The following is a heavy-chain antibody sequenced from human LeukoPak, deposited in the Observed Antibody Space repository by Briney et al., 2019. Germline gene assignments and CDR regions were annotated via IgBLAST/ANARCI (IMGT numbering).Heavy chain of an antibody. CDR1: GFTFSSYG. J-gene: IGHJ5*02. Sequence: GGSLRLSCAASGFTFSSYGMHWVRQAPGKGLEWVAVISYDGSNKYYADSVKGRFTISRDNSKNTLYLQMNSLRAEDAAVYYCVKSGGGQFDPWGQGTLVTVSS. V-gene: IGHV3-30*18. CDR2: ISYDGSNK. D-gene: IGHD3-10*01. CDR3: VKSGGGQFDP.